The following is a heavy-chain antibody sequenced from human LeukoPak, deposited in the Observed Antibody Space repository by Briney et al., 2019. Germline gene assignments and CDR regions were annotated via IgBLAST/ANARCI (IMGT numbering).Heavy chain of an antibody. D-gene: IGHD6-6*01. J-gene: IGHJ4*02. Sequence: GGSLRLSCAASGFTFSGYTMNWVRQAPGKGLEWVSSISSSGSYIYYADSVKGRFIISRDNAMNSLYLQMNSLRAEDTAVYYCARDIPFRGLAARPLDYWGQGTLVTVSS. CDR2: ISSSGSYI. CDR3: ARDIPFRGLAARPLDY. V-gene: IGHV3-21*01. CDR1: GFTFSGYT.